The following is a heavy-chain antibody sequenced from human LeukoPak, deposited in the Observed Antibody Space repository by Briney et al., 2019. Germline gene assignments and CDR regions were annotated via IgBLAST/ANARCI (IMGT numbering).Heavy chain of an antibody. J-gene: IGHJ4*02. V-gene: IGHV4-59*01. CDR2: IYYSGST. Sequence: SETLSLTCTVSGGSISSYYWSWIRQPPGKGLEWIGYIYYSGSTNYNPSLKSRVTISVDTSKNQFSLKLSSVTAADTAVYYCARVGQLVGFDYWGQGTLVTVSS. CDR1: GGSISSYY. CDR3: ARVGQLVGFDY. D-gene: IGHD6-6*01.